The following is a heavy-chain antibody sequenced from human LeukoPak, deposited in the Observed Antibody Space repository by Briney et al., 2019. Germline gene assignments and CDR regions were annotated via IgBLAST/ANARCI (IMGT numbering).Heavy chain of an antibody. D-gene: IGHD2-21*01. J-gene: IGHJ6*02. CDR2: ITTSGST. Sequence: GGSLRLSCAASGLTASHNVNNAMSWVRHAPGKGLEWVSGITTSGSTYYADSVKGRFTISRENSNNTLYLHMDSLRAEDTAVYYCAKAPVWNYYYGLDDWGQGTTVTVSS. CDR3: AKAPVWNYYYGLDD. V-gene: IGHV3-23*01. CDR1: GLTASHNVNNA.